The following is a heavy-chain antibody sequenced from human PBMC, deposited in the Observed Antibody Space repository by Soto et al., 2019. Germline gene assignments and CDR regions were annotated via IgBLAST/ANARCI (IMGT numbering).Heavy chain of an antibody. Sequence: EVQLVESGGDLVKPGGSLRLACAASGFTFSNAWINWVRQAPGKGLEWVGRIKSKTDGGTTDFAALVHGRFAISRDYSTNMVYLQMNSLKIEDTAIYYCTTDSYFNMILVRLDFWGHGPLVTVSS. CDR2: IKSKTDGGTT. V-gene: IGHV3-15*07. CDR3: TTDSYFNMILVRLDF. J-gene: IGHJ4*01. CDR1: GFTFSNAW. D-gene: IGHD3-22*01.